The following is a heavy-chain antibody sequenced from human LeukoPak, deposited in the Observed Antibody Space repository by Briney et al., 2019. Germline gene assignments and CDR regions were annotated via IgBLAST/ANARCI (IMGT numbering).Heavy chain of an antibody. D-gene: IGHD6-6*01. J-gene: IGHJ6*02. CDR2: INPNSGGT. Sequence: GASVKVSCKASGYTFTGYYMHWVRQAPGQGLEWMGWINPNSGGTNYAQKFQGRVTMTGDTSISTAYMELSRLRSDDTAVYYCARDIAARNYYYYGMDVWGQGTTVTVSS. CDR1: GYTFTGYY. CDR3: ARDIAARNYYYYGMDV. V-gene: IGHV1-2*02.